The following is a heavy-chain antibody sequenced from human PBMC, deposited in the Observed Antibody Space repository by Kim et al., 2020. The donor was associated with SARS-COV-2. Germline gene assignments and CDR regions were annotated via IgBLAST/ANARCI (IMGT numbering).Heavy chain of an antibody. CDR1: GGSISSSSYY. J-gene: IGHJ3*02. CDR2: IYYSGST. D-gene: IGHD5-12*01. CDR3: ARDSRGEWLRFGAFDI. Sequence: SETLSLTCTVSGGSISSSSYYWGWIRQPPGKGLEWIGSIYYSGSTYYNPSLKSRVTISVDTSKNQFSLKLSSVTAADTAVYYCARDSRGEWLRFGAFDIWGQGTMVTVSS. V-gene: IGHV4-39*07.